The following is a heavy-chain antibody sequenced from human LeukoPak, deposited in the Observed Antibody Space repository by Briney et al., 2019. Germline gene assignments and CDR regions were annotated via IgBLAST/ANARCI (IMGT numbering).Heavy chain of an antibody. CDR3: AKDHDFWSGYYEDY. V-gene: IGHV3-23*01. CDR2: ISGSGGST. J-gene: IGHJ4*02. D-gene: IGHD3-3*01. CDR1: GCTFSGYA. Sequence: GGTLRLSCAASGCTFSGYAMSWVRQAPGKGLEWVSAISGSGGSTYYADSVKGRFTISRDNSKNTLYLQMNSLRAEDTAVYYCAKDHDFWSGYYEDYWGQGTLVTVSS.